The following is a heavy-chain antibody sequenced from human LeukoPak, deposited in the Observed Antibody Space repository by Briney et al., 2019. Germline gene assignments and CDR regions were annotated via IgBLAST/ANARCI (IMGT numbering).Heavy chain of an antibody. J-gene: IGHJ6*04. CDR3: ARDVFEYYYYGMDV. CDR2: ISSSGSTI. Sequence: GGALRLSCAASGFTFSSYEMNWVRDAPGEGLEWVSYISSSGSTIYYADSVKGRFTISRDNAKNSLYLQMNSLRAEDTAGYYCARDVFEYYYYGMDVWGKGTTVTVSS. CDR1: GFTFSSYE. V-gene: IGHV3-48*03. D-gene: IGHD3-10*02.